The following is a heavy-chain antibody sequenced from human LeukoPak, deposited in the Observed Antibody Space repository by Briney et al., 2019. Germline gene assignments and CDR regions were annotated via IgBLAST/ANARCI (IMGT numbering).Heavy chain of an antibody. V-gene: IGHV1-18*01. D-gene: IGHD2/OR15-2a*01. CDR2: ISAYNGNT. CDR3: ATVLPRYYYYYGMDV. J-gene: IGHJ6*02. CDR1: GYTFTSYG. Sequence: ASVKVSCKASGYTFTSYGISWVRQAPGQGLEWMGWISAYNGNTNYAQKLQGRVTMTTDTSTSTAYMELSSLRSEDTAVYYCATVLPRYYYYYGMDVWGQGTTVTVSS.